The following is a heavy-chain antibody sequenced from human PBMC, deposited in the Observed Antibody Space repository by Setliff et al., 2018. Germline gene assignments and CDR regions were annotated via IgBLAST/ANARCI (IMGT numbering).Heavy chain of an antibody. CDR3: ARSPANGGHDAFDI. CDR2: ISPDSIYI. J-gene: IGHJ3*02. D-gene: IGHD6-25*01. Sequence: GGSLRLSCAASGFTFRTFSMHWVRQAPGKGLEWVSSISPDSIYIYYAEWEKGRFTISRDNAQNSLYLQMNSLGADDTAVYYCARSPANGGHDAFDIWGQGTMVTVPS. CDR1: GFTFRTFS. V-gene: IGHV3-21*01.